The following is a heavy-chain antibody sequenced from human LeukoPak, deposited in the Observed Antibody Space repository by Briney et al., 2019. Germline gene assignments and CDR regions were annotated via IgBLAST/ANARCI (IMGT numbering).Heavy chain of an antibody. CDR3: ARAATYYYDSSGYYPGYYYMDV. V-gene: IGHV3-30*04. CDR1: GFTFSSYA. D-gene: IGHD3-22*01. Sequence: GGSLRLSCAASGFTFSSYAMHWVRQAPGKGLEWVAVISYDGSNKYYADSVKGRFTISRDNAKNSLYLQMNSLRAEDTAVYYCARAATYYYDSSGYYPGYYYMDVWGKGTTVTISS. CDR2: ISYDGSNK. J-gene: IGHJ6*03.